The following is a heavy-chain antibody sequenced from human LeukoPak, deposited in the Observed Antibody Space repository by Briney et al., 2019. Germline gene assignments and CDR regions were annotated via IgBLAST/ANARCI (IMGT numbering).Heavy chain of an antibody. CDR1: GFTVSSDN. D-gene: IGHD3-3*01. V-gene: IGHV3-66*02. J-gene: IGHJ4*02. CDR3: AKRSGGYYDF. CDR2: VYSGGGGT. Sequence: GGSLRLSCAASGFTVSSDNMSWVRQAPGKTLEWVSVVYSGGGGTNYADSVRGRFTIPRDDSKNTVYLQMNSLRVEDTAVYYCAKRSGGYYDFWGQGTLVTVSS.